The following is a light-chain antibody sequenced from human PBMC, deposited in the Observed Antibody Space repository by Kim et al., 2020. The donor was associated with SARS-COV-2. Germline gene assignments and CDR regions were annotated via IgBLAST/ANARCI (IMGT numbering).Light chain of an antibody. V-gene: IGLV3-19*01. Sequence: ALGQKGRVTCQGGSLRSYYASRYQQKPGQAPVLVIYGKINRPSGIPDRFAGSSSGITASLTITGAQAEDEADYYCNTRDSSGNHWVFGGGTQLTVL. J-gene: IGLJ3*02. CDR3: NTRDSSGNHWV. CDR1: SLRSYY. CDR2: GKI.